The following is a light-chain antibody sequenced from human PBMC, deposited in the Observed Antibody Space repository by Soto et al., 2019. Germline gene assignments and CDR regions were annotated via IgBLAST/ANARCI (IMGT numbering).Light chain of an antibody. Sequence: IVLTQSPGTLSLSPGERVTLSSRASQSVSSSYLAWYQQKPGRAHRLLIYGASSRATGLPDRFSGSGSGTDFTLTISRLEPEDFAMYYCQQYGYLVTFGGGTKVDIK. CDR3: QQYGYLVT. CDR1: QSVSSSY. J-gene: IGKJ4*01. V-gene: IGKV3-20*01. CDR2: GAS.